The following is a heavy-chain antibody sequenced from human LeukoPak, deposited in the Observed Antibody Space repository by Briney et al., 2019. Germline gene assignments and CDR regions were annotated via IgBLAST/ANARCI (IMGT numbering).Heavy chain of an antibody. CDR1: GFTFSNAW. CDR2: IKSKTDGGTT. Sequence: GGSLRLSCAASGFTFSNAWMSWVRQAPGKGLEWVGRIKSKTDGGTTDYAAPVKGRFTISRDDSKNTLYLQMNSLKTEDTALYYCTTPRYYYDSSNYHGYWGQGTLATVSS. CDR3: TTPRYYYDSSNYHGY. V-gene: IGHV3-15*01. J-gene: IGHJ4*02. D-gene: IGHD3-22*01.